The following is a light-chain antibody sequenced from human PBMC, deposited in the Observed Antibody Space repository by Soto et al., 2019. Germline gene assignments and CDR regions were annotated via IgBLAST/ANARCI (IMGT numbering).Light chain of an antibody. Sequence: EIVLTQSPSTLSVSPWERSTLSFLASQSVSSSLAWYQQKPGQAPRLLIYGASTRATGIPARFSGSGSGTEFTLTISSLQFEDSAVYHCQQHSNWITFGQGTRLEIK. J-gene: IGKJ5*01. V-gene: IGKV3-15*01. CDR1: QSVSSS. CDR2: GAS. CDR3: QQHSNWIT.